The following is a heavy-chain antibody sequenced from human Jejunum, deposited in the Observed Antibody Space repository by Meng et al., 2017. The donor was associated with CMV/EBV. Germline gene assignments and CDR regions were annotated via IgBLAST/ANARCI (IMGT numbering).Heavy chain of an antibody. CDR1: GFTCSNAW. J-gene: IGHJ4*02. V-gene: IGHV3-15*01. CDR2: IKTKTDFGTI. Sequence: SGFTCSNAWMTWVRQAPGKGLGCVGRIKTKTDFGTIDYATAVEGRFTISRDDSKNTLYVEMSSLKTEDTAVYYCTTARSYGSSDYWGQGTLVTVSS. D-gene: IGHD6-6*01. CDR3: TTARSYGSSDY.